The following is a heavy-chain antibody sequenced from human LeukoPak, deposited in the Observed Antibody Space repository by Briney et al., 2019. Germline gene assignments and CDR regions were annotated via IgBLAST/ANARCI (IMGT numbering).Heavy chain of an antibody. V-gene: IGHV4-31*03. D-gene: IGHD3-10*01. CDR2: IYYSGST. CDR1: GGPISSGGYY. CDR3: ASLYGSGSYYDY. Sequence: SETLSLTCTVSGGPISSGGYYWSWIRQHPGKGLEWIGYIYYSGSTYYNPSLKSRVTISVDTSKNQFSLKLSSVTAADTAVYYCASLYGSGSYYDYWGQGTLVTVSS. J-gene: IGHJ4*02.